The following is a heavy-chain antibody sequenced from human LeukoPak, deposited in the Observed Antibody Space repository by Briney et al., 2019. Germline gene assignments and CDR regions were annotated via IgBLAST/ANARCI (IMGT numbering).Heavy chain of an antibody. CDR3: ARDLGYCSGGSCYYYDY. Sequence: GGSLRLSCAASGFTFSSYSMNRVRQAPGKALEWVSSISSSSSYIYYADSVKGRFTISRDNAKNSLYLQMNSLRAEDTAVYYCARDLGYCSGGSCYYYDYWGQGTLVTVSS. CDR2: ISSSSSYI. J-gene: IGHJ4*02. CDR1: GFTFSSYS. V-gene: IGHV3-21*01. D-gene: IGHD2-15*01.